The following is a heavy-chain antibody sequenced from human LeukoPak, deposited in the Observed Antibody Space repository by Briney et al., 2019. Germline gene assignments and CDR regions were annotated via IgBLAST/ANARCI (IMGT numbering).Heavy chain of an antibody. CDR3: ARWVTGDYGDYFGY. V-gene: IGHV1-2*02. D-gene: IGHD4-17*01. CDR1: GGTFSSYA. J-gene: IGHJ4*02. Sequence: GASVKVSCKASGGTFSSYAISWVRQAPGQGLEWMGWINPHSGGTNYAQKFQGRATMTRDTSISTAYMELSSLRSDDTAVYFCARWVTGDYGDYFGYWGQGTLVTVSS. CDR2: INPHSGGT.